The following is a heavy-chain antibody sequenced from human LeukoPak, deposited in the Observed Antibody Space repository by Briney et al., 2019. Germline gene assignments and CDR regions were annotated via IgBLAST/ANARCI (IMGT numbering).Heavy chain of an antibody. CDR3: ARSSSTVRDFDY. CDR2: IHYSGSA. V-gene: IGHV4-59*12. D-gene: IGHD4-11*01. Sequence: PSETLSLTCRVSGDSISSYSWSWIRQPPGKALEWIGYIHYSGSADYNPSLLSRVTISVDTSKNQFSLKLSSVTAADTAVYYCARSSSTVRDFDYWGQGTLVTVSS. J-gene: IGHJ4*02. CDR1: GDSISSYS.